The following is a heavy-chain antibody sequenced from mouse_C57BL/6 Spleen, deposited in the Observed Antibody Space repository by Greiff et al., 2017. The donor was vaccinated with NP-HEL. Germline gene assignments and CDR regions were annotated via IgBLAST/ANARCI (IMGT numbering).Heavy chain of an antibody. CDR1: GYTFTEYT. J-gene: IGHJ3*01. Sequence: VQLQQSGAELVKPGASVKLSCKASGYTFTEYTIHWVKQRSGQGLGWIGWFYPGSGSIKYNEKFKDKATLTADKSSSTVYMELSRLTSEDAAVYFCARHEGAYYSNYAWFAYWGQGTLVTVSA. V-gene: IGHV1-62-2*01. CDR3: ARHEGAYYSNYAWFAY. D-gene: IGHD2-5*01. CDR2: FYPGSGSI.